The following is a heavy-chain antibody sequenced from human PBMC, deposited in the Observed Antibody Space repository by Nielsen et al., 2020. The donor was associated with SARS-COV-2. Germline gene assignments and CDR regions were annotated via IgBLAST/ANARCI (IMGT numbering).Heavy chain of an antibody. CDR3: ARKVWGELLDGSYYFDY. Sequence: LKISCAAAGFTFSSYNMNWVRQAPGKGLEWVSSISSTSNSIYYADSVKGRFTISRDNSKNTLYLQMNSLRAEDTAVYYCARKVWGELLDGSYYFDYWGQGTLVTVSS. CDR2: ISSTSNSI. D-gene: IGHD1-26*01. J-gene: IGHJ4*02. CDR1: GFTFSSYN. V-gene: IGHV3-21*01.